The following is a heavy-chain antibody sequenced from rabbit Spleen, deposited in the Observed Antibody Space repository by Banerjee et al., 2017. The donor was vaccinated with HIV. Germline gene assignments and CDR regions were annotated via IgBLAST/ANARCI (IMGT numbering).Heavy chain of an antibody. CDR2: IYGGVAGSA. Sequence: QSLEESGGDLVKPGASLTLTCTASGFSFSSGSDMCWVRQAPGKVLEWIACIYGGVAGSAYYASWAKGRFTISKTSSTTVTLQMTSLTAADTATYFCARDTGTSFSTYGMDLWGPGTLVTVS. J-gene: IGHJ6*01. CDR3: ARDTGTSFSTYGMDL. CDR1: GFSFSSGSD. V-gene: IGHV1S40*01. D-gene: IGHD8-1*01.